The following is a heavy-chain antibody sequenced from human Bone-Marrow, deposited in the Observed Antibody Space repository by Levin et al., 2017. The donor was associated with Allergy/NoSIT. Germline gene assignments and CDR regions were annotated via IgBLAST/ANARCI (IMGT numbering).Heavy chain of an antibody. Sequence: LSFFFFVFSSYFVALHWFLQCPVPFLSFFSGLRWPRGPLEYAESVKGRFTISKDSARNSVYLQMNSLRVEDTALYHCAKSRAAAGPECFDMWGHGTMVIVSS. J-gene: IGHJ3*02. CDR1: VFSSYFVA. V-gene: IGHV3-9*02. CDR2: LRWPRGPL. CDR3: AKSRAAAGPECFDM. D-gene: IGHD6-13*01.